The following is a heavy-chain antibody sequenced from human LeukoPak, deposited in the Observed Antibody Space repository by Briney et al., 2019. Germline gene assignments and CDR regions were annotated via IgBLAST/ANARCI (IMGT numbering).Heavy chain of an antibody. V-gene: IGHV4-4*07. D-gene: IGHD1-1*01. CDR2: IYTSGST. J-gene: IGHJ4*02. CDR3: ARGGNWNDPYYFDY. CDR1: GGSISSYY. Sequence: SETLSLTCTVFGGSISSYYWSWIRQPAGKGLEWIGRIYTSGSTNYNPSLKSRVTMSVDTSKNQFSLKLSSVTAADTAVYYCARGGNWNDPYYFDYWGQGTLVTVSS.